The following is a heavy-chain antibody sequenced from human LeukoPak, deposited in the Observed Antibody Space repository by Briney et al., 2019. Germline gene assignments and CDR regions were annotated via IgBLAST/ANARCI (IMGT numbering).Heavy chain of an antibody. CDR3: AKDRNDTQKGLYYFDY. CDR2: ISYDGSNK. J-gene: IGHJ4*02. CDR1: GFTFSSSG. D-gene: IGHD3-22*01. Sequence: GRSLRLSCAASGFTFSSSGMHWVRQAPGKGLEWVAVISYDGSNKYYADSVKGRFTMSRDNSKNMLYLQMNSLRAEDTAVYYCAKDRNDTQKGLYYFDYWGQGTLVTVSS. V-gene: IGHV3-30*18.